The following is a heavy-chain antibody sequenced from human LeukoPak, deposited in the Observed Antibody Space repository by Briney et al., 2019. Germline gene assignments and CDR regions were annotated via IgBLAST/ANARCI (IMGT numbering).Heavy chain of an antibody. CDR1: GFTFSNYG. CDR2: ISYDGSNK. J-gene: IGHJ4*02. Sequence: GRPLRLSCAASGFTFSNYGMHWVRRAPGKGLEWVALISYDGSNKYYADSVKGRFTISRDNSKNTLYLQMISLRAEDTAVYYCANYGSVSYFAYWGQGTLVTVSS. CDR3: ANYGSVSYFAY. V-gene: IGHV3-30*18. D-gene: IGHD3-10*01.